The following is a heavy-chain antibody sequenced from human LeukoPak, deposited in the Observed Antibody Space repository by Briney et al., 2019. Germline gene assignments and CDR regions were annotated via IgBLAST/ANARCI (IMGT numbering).Heavy chain of an antibody. D-gene: IGHD3-22*01. J-gene: IGHJ3*02. CDR1: GYTFTGYY. CDR3: ARAFRDYYDSSRDAFDI. CDR2: INPNSGGT. V-gene: IGHV1-2*02. Sequence: GASVKVSCKASGYTFTGYYMHWVRQAPGQGLEWMGWINPNSGGTNYAQKFQGRVTMTRDTSISTAYMELSRLRSDDTAVYYCARAFRDYYDSSRDAFDIWGQGTMVTVSS.